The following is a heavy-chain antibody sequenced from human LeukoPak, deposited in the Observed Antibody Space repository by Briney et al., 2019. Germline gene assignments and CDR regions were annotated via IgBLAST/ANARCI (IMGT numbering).Heavy chain of an antibody. J-gene: IGHJ6*02. D-gene: IGHD3-16*01. Sequence: PGGSLRLSCAATGITVSSNYMNWVRQAPGKGLEWVSVIYSGGSTYYGNSVKGRFTISRDNSKNTLYLRMNSLRAEDTAVYYCARVDFGGTYAMDVWGQGTTVTVSS. CDR3: ARVDFGGTYAMDV. V-gene: IGHV3-53*01. CDR1: GITVSSNY. CDR2: IYSGGST.